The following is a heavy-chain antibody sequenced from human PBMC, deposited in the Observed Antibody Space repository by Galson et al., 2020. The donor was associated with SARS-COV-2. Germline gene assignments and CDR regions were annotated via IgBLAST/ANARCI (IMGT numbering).Heavy chain of an antibody. V-gene: IGHV1-8*01. Sequence: GESLKISCKASGYTFTSYDINWVRQATGQGLEWMGWMNPNSGNTGYAQKFQGRVTMTRNTSISTAYMELSSLRFEDTAVYYCARGAAAGTPSEFYWGQGILVTVSS. D-gene: IGHD6-13*01. J-gene: IGHJ4*02. CDR1: GYTFTSYD. CDR3: ARGAAAGTPSEFY. CDR2: MNPNSGNT.